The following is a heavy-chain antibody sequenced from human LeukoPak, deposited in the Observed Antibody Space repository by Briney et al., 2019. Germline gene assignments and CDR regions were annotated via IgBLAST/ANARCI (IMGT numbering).Heavy chain of an antibody. D-gene: IGHD6-13*01. CDR1: GFTFSSYS. CDR2: ISYDGSNK. Sequence: PGGSLRLSCAASGFTFSSYSMNWVRQAPGKGLEWVAVISYDGSNKYYADSVKGRFTISRDNSKNTLYLQMNSLRAEDTAVYYCAKDLATYSSSWYVYYYYGMDVWGQGTTVTVSS. J-gene: IGHJ6*02. V-gene: IGHV3-30*18. CDR3: AKDLATYSSSWYVYYYYGMDV.